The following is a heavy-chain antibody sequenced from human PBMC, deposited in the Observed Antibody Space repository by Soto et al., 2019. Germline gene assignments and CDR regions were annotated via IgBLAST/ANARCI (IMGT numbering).Heavy chain of an antibody. D-gene: IGHD2-15*01. V-gene: IGHV1-69*12. CDR3: AVGYCSGGSCRVRNYYYGMDV. CDR2: IIPVFGTP. CDR1: GGTFSSYA. J-gene: IGHJ6*02. Sequence: QVQLVQSGAEVKKPGSSVKVSCEASGGTFSSYAISWVRQAPGQGLEWMGGIIPVFGTPNYVQKFQGRVTITADESTSTAYMEVSSLRSEDTAVYYCAVGYCSGGSCRVRNYYYGMDVWGQGTTVTASS.